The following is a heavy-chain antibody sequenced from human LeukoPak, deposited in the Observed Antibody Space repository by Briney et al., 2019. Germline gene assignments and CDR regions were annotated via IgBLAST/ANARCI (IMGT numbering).Heavy chain of an antibody. J-gene: IGHJ4*02. D-gene: IGHD6-13*01. Sequence: PGGSLRLSCAASGFTFSSYSMNWVRQAPGKGLEWVSSISSSSSYIYYADSVKGRFTISRDNAKNSLYLQMNSLRAEDTAVYYCARDSHAIAGEEALAAAGRRGDPDFDYWGQGTLVTVSS. CDR3: ARDSHAIAGEEALAAAGRRGDPDFDY. CDR1: GFTFSSYS. V-gene: IGHV3-21*01. CDR2: ISSSSSYI.